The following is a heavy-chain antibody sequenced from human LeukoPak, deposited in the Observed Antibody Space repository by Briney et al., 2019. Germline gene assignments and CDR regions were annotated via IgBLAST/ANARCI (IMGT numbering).Heavy chain of an antibody. Sequence: ASVKVSCKASGYTFTGHYMHWVRQAPGQGLEWMGWINPNSGGTNYAQKFQGRVTMTRDTSISTAYMELSRLRSDDTAVYYCARDLNYDSSGFLQHWGQGTLVTVSS. V-gene: IGHV1-2*02. J-gene: IGHJ1*01. CDR2: INPNSGGT. CDR1: GYTFTGHY. D-gene: IGHD3-22*01. CDR3: ARDLNYDSSGFLQH.